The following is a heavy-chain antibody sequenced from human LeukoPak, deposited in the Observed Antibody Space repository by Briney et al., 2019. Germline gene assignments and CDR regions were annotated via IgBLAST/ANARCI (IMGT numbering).Heavy chain of an antibody. J-gene: IGHJ4*02. V-gene: IGHV3-33*01. CDR2: IWYDGSNK. CDR1: GFTFSSYG. D-gene: IGHD1-26*01. CDR3: ARDPLVGATRAIDY. Sequence: PGGSLRLSCAASGFTFSSYGMHWVRQAPGKGLEWVAVIWYDGSNKYYADPVKGRFTISRDNSKNTLYLQMNSLRAEDTAVYYCARDPLVGATRAIDYWGQGTLVTVSS.